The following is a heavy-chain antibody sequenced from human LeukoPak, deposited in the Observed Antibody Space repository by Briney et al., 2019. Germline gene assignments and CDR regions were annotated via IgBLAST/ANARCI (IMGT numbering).Heavy chain of an antibody. CDR1: GGTFSSYA. V-gene: IGHV1-2*02. CDR2: IIPNSGGT. Sequence: ASVKVSCKASGGTFSSYAISWVRQAPGQGLEWMGGIIPNSGGTNYAQKFQGRVTMTRDTSISTAYMELSRLRSDDTAVYYCARDLVVVVAATRGIDWFDPWGQGTLVTVSS. D-gene: IGHD2-15*01. J-gene: IGHJ5*02. CDR3: ARDLVVVVAATRGIDWFDP.